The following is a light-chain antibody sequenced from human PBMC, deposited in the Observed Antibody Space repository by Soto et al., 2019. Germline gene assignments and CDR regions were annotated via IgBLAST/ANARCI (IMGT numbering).Light chain of an antibody. CDR1: QSVSRY. Sequence: EIVLTQSPATLSLSPGERATLSCRASQSVSRYLAWYQQKPGQAPRLLIYDASNRATGIPARFSGSGSGTDFTLTISGLEPEDFALYYCQQRDKWPLTFGGGTKVEIK. V-gene: IGKV3-11*01. CDR3: QQRDKWPLT. CDR2: DAS. J-gene: IGKJ4*01.